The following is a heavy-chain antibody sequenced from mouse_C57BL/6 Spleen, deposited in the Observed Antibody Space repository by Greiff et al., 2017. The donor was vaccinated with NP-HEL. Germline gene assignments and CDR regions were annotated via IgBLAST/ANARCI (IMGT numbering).Heavy chain of an antibody. J-gene: IGHJ4*01. CDR3: AITTVDYYAMDY. CDR1: GYTFTDHI. Sequence: QVQLQQSGAELASPGASVTLSCKASGYTFTDHIMNWVKKRPGQGLEWIGRIYPVSGETNYNQKFMGKATFSVARSSSTVYMGLNSLTSEDPAVYDCAITTVDYYAMDYWGQGTSVTVSS. D-gene: IGHD1-1*01. V-gene: IGHV1-11*01. CDR2: IYPVSGET.